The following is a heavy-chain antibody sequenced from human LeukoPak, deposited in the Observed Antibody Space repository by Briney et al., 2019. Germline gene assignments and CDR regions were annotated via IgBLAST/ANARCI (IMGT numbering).Heavy chain of an antibody. CDR1: GYTFTGYY. Sequence: GASVKVSCKASGYTFTGYYMHWVRQAPGQGLEWMRWINPNSGGTNYTQKFQGRVTMTRDTSISTAYMELSRLRSDDTAVYYCARDSGMDYYDSSGYYYVLLRNWGQGTLITVSS. J-gene: IGHJ4*02. CDR2: INPNSGGT. V-gene: IGHV1-2*02. CDR3: ARDSGMDYYDSSGYYYVLLRN. D-gene: IGHD3-22*01.